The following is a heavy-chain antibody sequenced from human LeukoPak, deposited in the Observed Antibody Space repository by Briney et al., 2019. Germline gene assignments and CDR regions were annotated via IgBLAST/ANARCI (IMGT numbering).Heavy chain of an antibody. CDR1: GFTFSSYS. Sequence: GGSLRLSCEGSGFTFSSYSMNWVRQAPGKGLEWVSSISSSSSYIYYADSVKGRFTISRDNSKNTLYLQMNSLRAEDTAVYYCAKSRGVVVTAVKYYFDYWGQGTLVTVSS. CDR2: ISSSSSYI. J-gene: IGHJ4*02. V-gene: IGHV3-21*04. CDR3: AKSRGVVVTAVKYYFDY. D-gene: IGHD2-21*02.